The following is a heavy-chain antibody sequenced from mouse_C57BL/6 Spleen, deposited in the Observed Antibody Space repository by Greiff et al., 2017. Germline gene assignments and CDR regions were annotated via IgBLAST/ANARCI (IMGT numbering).Heavy chain of an antibody. CDR2: IYPGDGDP. CDR1: GYAFSSYW. CDR3: ARAYYDYDWYFDV. J-gene: IGHJ1*03. V-gene: IGHV1-80*01. D-gene: IGHD2-4*01. Sequence: QVQLQQSGAELVQPGASVKISCKASGYAFSSYWMNWVKQRPGTGLEWIGQIYPGDGDPTYNGKFKGKATLTADKSSSTAYMQLSSLTSEDSAVYFCARAYYDYDWYFDVWGTGTTVTVSA.